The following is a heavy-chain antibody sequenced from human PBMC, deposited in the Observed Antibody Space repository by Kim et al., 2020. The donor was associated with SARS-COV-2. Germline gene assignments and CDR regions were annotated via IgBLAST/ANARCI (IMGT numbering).Heavy chain of an antibody. J-gene: IGHJ6*02. V-gene: IGHV3-13*01. CDR3: ARGGYDSSGYSNYYGMDV. Sequence: GGSLRLSCAASGFTFSSYDMHWVRQATGKGLEWVSAIGTAGDTYYPGSVKGRFTISRENAKNSLYLQMNSLRAGDTAVYYCARGGYDSSGYSNYYGMDVWGQGTTVTVSS. CDR1: GFTFSSYD. CDR2: IGTAGDT. D-gene: IGHD3-22*01.